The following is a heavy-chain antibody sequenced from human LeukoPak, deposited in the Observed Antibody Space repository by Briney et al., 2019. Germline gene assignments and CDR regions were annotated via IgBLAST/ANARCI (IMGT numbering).Heavy chain of an antibody. V-gene: IGHV4-31*03. CDR3: ARGTDYYDSSGYYDY. Sequence: SETLSLTCTVSGGSISSGGYYWSWIRQHPGKGLEWIGYIYYSGSTYYNPFLKSRVTISVDTSKNQFSLKLSSVTAADTAVYYCARGTDYYDSSGYYDYWGQGTLVTVSS. CDR2: IYYSGST. J-gene: IGHJ4*02. D-gene: IGHD3-22*01. CDR1: GGSISSGGYY.